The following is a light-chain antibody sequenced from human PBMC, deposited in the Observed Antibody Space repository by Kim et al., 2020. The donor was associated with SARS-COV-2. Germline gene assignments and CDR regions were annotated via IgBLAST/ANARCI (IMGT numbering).Light chain of an antibody. J-gene: IGLJ1*01. Sequence: QSVLTQPPSVSGAPGQRVTISCTGSSSKIGTRYDVHWYQQLPGTTPKLLIYGNSNRPSGVPDRFSGSKSGTSASLAITGLQAEDEADYYCQSYDTSLSAFVFGTGTKVTVL. CDR1: SSKIGTRYD. CDR2: GNS. V-gene: IGLV1-40*01. CDR3: QSYDTSLSAFV.